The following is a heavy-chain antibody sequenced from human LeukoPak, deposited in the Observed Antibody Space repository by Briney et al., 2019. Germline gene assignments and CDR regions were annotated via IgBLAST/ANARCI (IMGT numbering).Heavy chain of an antibody. J-gene: IGHJ6*02. CDR3: ARVGYSSSWYNFYYYGMDV. CDR1: GYTFTSYD. Sequence: ASVKVSSKASGYTFTSYDINWVRQATGQGLEWMGWMNPNSGNTGYAQKFQGRVTMTRNTSISTAYMELSSLRSEDTAVYYCARVGYSSSWYNFYYYGMDVWGQGTTVTVSS. V-gene: IGHV1-8*01. CDR2: MNPNSGNT. D-gene: IGHD6-13*01.